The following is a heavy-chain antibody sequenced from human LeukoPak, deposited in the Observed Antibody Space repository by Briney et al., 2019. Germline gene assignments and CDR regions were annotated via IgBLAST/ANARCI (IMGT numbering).Heavy chain of an antibody. CDR3: TTPHPFQR. CDR2: ISPDGGER. Sequence: PGGSLRLSSAASGFTFSRFWIGWVRQAPGRGLEWVASISPDGGERFYLHSVEGRFSISRDNAKNSLFLQMKSLRVEDTAVYYCTTPHPFQRSGQGTLVTVSP. CDR1: GFTFSRFW. J-gene: IGHJ1*01. V-gene: IGHV3-7*01.